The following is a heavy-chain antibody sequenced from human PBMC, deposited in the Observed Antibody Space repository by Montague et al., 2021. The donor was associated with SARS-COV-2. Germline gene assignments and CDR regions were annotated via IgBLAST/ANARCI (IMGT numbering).Heavy chain of an antibody. CDR3: TKEEWYRGDY. J-gene: IGHJ4*02. Sequence: SLRLSCAASGFSFSGHWMNWVRQAPGKGLECVAKINQEGSAQFYVDYVTGRFTISRDNGKNSLYLQMNSLRVEDTAVYYCTKEEWYRGDYWGQGNLVTVSS. D-gene: IGHD1-1*01. CDR1: GFSFSGHW. CDR2: INQEGSAQ. V-gene: IGHV3-7*01.